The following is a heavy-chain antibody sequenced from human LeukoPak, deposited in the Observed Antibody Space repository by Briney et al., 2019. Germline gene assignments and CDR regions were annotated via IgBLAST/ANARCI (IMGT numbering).Heavy chain of an antibody. Sequence: VGSLRLSCAASGFTFSPYAMSWVRQAPGKGLEWVSAISGSGGSTYYADSVKGRFTISRDNSKNTLYLQMNSLRAEDTAVHYCAKGRRDFDFWGQGTLVTVSS. CDR2: ISGSGGST. CDR1: GFTFSPYA. CDR3: AKGRRDFDF. J-gene: IGHJ4*02. V-gene: IGHV3-23*01.